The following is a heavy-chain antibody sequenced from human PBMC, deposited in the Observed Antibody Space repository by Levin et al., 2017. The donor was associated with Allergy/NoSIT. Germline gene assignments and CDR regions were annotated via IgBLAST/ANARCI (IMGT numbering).Heavy chain of an antibody. CDR1: GGSISSGGYS. CDR3: ARGYGDGYYWYFDL. CDR2: IYHSGST. D-gene: IGHD4-17*01. Sequence: PSETLSLTCAVSGGSISSGGYSWSWIRQPPGKGLEWIGYIYHSGSTYYNPSLKSRVTISVDRSKNQFSLKLSSVTAADTAVFYCARGYGDGYYWYFDLWGRGTLVTVSS. J-gene: IGHJ2*01. V-gene: IGHV4-30-2*01.